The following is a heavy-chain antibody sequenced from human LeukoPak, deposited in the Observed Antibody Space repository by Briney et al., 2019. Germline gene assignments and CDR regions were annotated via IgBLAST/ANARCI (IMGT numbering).Heavy chain of an antibody. CDR1: GFTFSSYG. CDR3: ATGXRRQVVPAAIY. V-gene: IGHV3-30*02. D-gene: IGHD2-2*01. Sequence: PGGSLRLSCAASGFTFSSYGMHWVRQAPGKGLEWVAFIRYDGSNKYYADSVKGRFTISRDNSENTLYLQMNSLRAEDTAVYYCATGXRRQVVPAAIYWGQGTLVXVSS. CDR2: IRYDGSNK. J-gene: IGHJ4*02.